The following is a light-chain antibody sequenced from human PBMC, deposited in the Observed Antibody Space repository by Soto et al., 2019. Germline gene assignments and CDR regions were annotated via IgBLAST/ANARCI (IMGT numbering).Light chain of an antibody. CDR3: QQYNSYPYT. V-gene: IGKV1-5*01. CDR1: QSIGSW. CDR2: DAS. J-gene: IGKJ2*01. Sequence: DIQMTQSPSTLSASVGDRVTITCRASQSIGSWLAWYQQKPGKAPNLLIYDASRLESGVPSRFSGSGSGTEFTLTISSLQPDDFATYYCQQYNSYPYTFGQGTKLEIK.